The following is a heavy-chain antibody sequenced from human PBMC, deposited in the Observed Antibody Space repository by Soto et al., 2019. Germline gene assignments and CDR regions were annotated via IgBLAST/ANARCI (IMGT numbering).Heavy chain of an antibody. CDR1: GGTLSSYT. J-gene: IGHJ4*02. CDR3: ATGGTTGNRPRFDY. V-gene: IGHV1-69*01. CDR2: SIPLFGTP. Sequence: QVQLVQSGAEVKKPGSSVKVSCKASGGTLSSYTISWVRQAPGQGLEWMGGSIPLFGTPNYAQKFQGRVTITAEESRRTAYLELNSLRSEDTAMYYCATGGTTGNRPRFDYWGQGTLVTVFS. D-gene: IGHD1-1*01.